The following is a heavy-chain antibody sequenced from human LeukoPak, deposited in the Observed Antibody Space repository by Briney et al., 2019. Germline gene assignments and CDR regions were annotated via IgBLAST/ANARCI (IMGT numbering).Heavy chain of an antibody. CDR1: GFTFSNYG. Sequence: GGSLRLSCAASGFTFSNYGMHWVRQAPGKGLEWVSIISYDGNDRYYGDSVRGRFTISRDNSRNTVDLQMDSLRVDGTAVYYCARDLNVGRYGRHYGADCWGQGSLVTVSS. CDR3: ARDLNVGRYGRHYGADC. CDR2: ISYDGNDR. V-gene: IGHV3-33*01. D-gene: IGHD3-16*01. J-gene: IGHJ4*02.